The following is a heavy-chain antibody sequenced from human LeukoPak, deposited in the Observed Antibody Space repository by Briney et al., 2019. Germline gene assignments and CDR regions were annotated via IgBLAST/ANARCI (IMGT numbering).Heavy chain of an antibody. CDR2: INHSGST. Sequence: SETLSLTCAVYGGSFSGYYWSWIRQPPGKGLEWIGEINHSGSTNYNPSLKSRVTISVDTSKNQFSLKLSSVTAADTAVYYCARWGYSVVPAAMDGMDVWGQGATVTVSS. CDR1: GGSFSGYY. J-gene: IGHJ6*02. D-gene: IGHD2-2*01. CDR3: ARWGYSVVPAAMDGMDV. V-gene: IGHV4-34*01.